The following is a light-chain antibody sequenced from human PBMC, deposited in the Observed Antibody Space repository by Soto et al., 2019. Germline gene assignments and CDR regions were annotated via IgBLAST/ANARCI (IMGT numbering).Light chain of an antibody. V-gene: IGKV1-33*01. CDR3: QQYDNLPLT. CDR2: DAS. Sequence: IEVTQSKYSLSACGGDRVNITCLASQDISDYVKWYQQKPGKPPKVLIYDASNVEAGVPSRFSGSGSGTDFSFTISSLQPEDIATYYCQQYDNLPLTFGGGTKLDIK. J-gene: IGKJ4*01. CDR1: QDISDY.